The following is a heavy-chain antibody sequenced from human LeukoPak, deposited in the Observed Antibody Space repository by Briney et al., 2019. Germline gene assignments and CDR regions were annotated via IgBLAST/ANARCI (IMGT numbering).Heavy chain of an antibody. D-gene: IGHD1-26*01. Sequence: NPSETLSLTCAVYGGSFSGYYWSWIRQPPGKGLEWIGEINHGGSTNYNSSLKSRVTISVDTSNNQFSLKLSSVTAADTAVYYCARDTVGATFPGAFDIWGQGTMVTVSS. CDR1: GGSFSGYY. V-gene: IGHV4-34*01. CDR3: ARDTVGATFPGAFDI. CDR2: INHGGST. J-gene: IGHJ3*02.